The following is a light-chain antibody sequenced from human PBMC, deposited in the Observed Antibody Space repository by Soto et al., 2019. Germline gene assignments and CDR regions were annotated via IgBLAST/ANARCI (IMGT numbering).Light chain of an antibody. V-gene: IGKV3-11*01. CDR2: VAS. CDR1: QSVSSY. CDR3: QQRSNWPLT. J-gene: IGKJ4*01. Sequence: EIVLTQSPATLSLSPGERATLSCRASQSVSSYLAWYQQKPGQAPRLLIYVASNRATGIPARFSGSESGTDFTLTISSLEPEDFAVYYCQQRSNWPLTFGGGTKVEIK.